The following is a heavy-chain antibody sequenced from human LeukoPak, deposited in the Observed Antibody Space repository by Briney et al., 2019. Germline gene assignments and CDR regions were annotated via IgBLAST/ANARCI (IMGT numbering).Heavy chain of an antibody. CDR3: TTDGSMIAAAATGY. D-gene: IGHD6-13*01. V-gene: IGHV3-15*07. CDR2: IKTKTDGGTT. CDR1: GFTFSKAW. Sequence: GGSLGLSCAASGFTFSKAWMNWVRQAPGKGLEWVGRIKTKTDGGTTDYAAPVKGRFTISRDDSKNTLYLQMNSLKTEDTAVYYCTTDGSMIAAAATGYWGQGTLVTVSS. J-gene: IGHJ4*02.